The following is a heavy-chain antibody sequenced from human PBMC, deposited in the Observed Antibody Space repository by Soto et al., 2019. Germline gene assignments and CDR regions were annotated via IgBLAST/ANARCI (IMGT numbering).Heavy chain of an antibody. D-gene: IGHD5-18*01. Sequence: SVKVSCKASGGTFCSYAISWVRQAPGQGLEWMGGIIPIFGTANYAQKFQGRVTNTADESTSTAYMELSSLRAEDTGVYYCARESGYSYGGYRLGYYYYYGMDVWGQGTTVTVSS. V-gene: IGHV1-69*13. CDR3: ARESGYSYGGYRLGYYYYYGMDV. CDR1: GGTFCSYA. CDR2: IIPIFGTA. J-gene: IGHJ6*02.